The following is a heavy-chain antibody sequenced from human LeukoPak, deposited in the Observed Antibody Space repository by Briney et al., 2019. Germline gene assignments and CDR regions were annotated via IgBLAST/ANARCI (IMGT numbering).Heavy chain of an antibody. V-gene: IGHV3-23*01. CDR2: ISGSGGST. Sequence: PGGSLRLSCAASGFTFSSYAMSWVRQAPGKGLEWVSAISGSGGSTYYADSVKGRFTISRDNSKNTLYLQMNSLRAEDTAVYYCAKETVDFWSGYYTSNWFDPWGQGTLVTVSS. J-gene: IGHJ5*02. CDR3: AKETVDFWSGYYTSNWFDP. D-gene: IGHD3-3*01. CDR1: GFTFSSYA.